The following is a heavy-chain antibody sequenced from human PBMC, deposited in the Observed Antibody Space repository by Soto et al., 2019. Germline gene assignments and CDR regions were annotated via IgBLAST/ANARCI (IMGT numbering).Heavy chain of an antibody. CDR1: GGSFSGYY. V-gene: IGHV4-34*01. D-gene: IGHD6-19*01. CDR3: ARRRKWLVNYYYYGMDV. J-gene: IGHJ6*02. Sequence: PSEPLSLTCAVYGGSFSGYYWSWIRQPPGKGLEWIGEINHSGSTNYNPSLKSRVTISVDTSKNQFSLKLSSVTAADTAVYYCARRRKWLVNYYYYGMDVWGHVTTVTVSS. CDR2: INHSGST.